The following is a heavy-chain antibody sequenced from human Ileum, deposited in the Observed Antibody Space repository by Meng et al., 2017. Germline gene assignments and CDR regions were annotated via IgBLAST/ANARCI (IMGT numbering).Heavy chain of an antibody. D-gene: IGHD3-10*01. Sequence: VQLVGFGGGSVQPGVFLRRSCAGSGFTFSRHWMHWVRQVPGKGLVWVSRINSDGSSTSYADSVKGRFTISRDNAKNTLYLQMNSLRAEDTAVYYCARDWFFDYWGQGTLVTVS. CDR1: GFTFSRHW. CDR3: ARDWFFDY. J-gene: IGHJ4*02. CDR2: INSDGSST. V-gene: IGHV3-74*01.